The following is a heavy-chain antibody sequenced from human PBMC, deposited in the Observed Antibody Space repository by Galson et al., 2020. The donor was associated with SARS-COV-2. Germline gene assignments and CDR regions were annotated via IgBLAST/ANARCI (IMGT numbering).Heavy chain of an antibody. CDR3: ARAKYSSGWADFDY. V-gene: IGHV3-48*01. CDR1: GFTFSSYG. Sequence: SLKISCAASGFTFSSYGMNWVRQDPGKELGWVSYISNSSSTIYYADSVKGRFTISRDNAKNSLYLQMNSLRAEDTAVYYCARAKYSSGWADFDYWGQGTLVTVSS. D-gene: IGHD6-19*01. CDR2: ISNSSSTI. J-gene: IGHJ4*02.